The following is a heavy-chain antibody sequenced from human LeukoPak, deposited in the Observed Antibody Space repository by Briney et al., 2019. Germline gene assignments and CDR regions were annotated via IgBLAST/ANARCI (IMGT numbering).Heavy chain of an antibody. V-gene: IGHV1-2*02. J-gene: IGHJ6*02. CDR3: ARGSEYIVIMVYEPPWSGMDV. CDR1: GYTFTDYY. CDR2: INPNSGGT. Sequence: ASVKVSCKTSGYTFTDYYLHWVRQAPGQGLEWMGWINPNSGGTNYAQKFQGRVTMTNDTSINTAYLEVNRLRSDDTAVYYCARGSEYIVIMVYEPPWSGMDVWGQGTTVTVSS. D-gene: IGHD2-8*01.